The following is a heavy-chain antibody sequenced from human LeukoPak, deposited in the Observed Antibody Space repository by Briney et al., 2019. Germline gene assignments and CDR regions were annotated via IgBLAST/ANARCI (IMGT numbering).Heavy chain of an antibody. CDR1: GYTFTGYY. Sequence: ASVKVSCKASGYTFTGYYMHWVRQAPGQGLEWMGWINPNSGGTNYAQKFQGRATMTRDTSISTAYMELSSLRSEDTAVYYCARHPPPTYYDILTGQNAFDIWGQGTMVTVSS. V-gene: IGHV1-2*02. CDR3: ARHPPPTYYDILTGQNAFDI. J-gene: IGHJ3*02. CDR2: INPNSGGT. D-gene: IGHD3-9*01.